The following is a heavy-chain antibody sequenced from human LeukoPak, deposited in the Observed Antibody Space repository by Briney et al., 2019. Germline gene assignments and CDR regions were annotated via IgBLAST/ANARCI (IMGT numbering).Heavy chain of an antibody. Sequence: GESLKISCKGSGYSFTSYWIGWVRQMPGKSLEWRGIIYPGDSDTRYSPSFQGQVTISADKSISTAYLQWSSLKASDTAMYYCARHEVGAVAGTYYFDYWGQGTLVTVSS. J-gene: IGHJ4*02. V-gene: IGHV5-51*01. CDR3: ARHEVGAVAGTYYFDY. CDR2: IYPGDSDT. CDR1: GYSFTSYW. D-gene: IGHD6-19*01.